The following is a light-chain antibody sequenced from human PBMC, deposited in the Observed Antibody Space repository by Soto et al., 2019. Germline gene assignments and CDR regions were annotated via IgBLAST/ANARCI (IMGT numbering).Light chain of an antibody. Sequence: QSLLTQPPSVSGAPGQRVTISCTGSSSNIGAGYDVHWYQQLPGTAPKLLIYGNSNRPSGVPDRFSGSKSGTSASLAITGLQAEDEADYYCQSYDSSLSGWVFGGRTKLTVL. CDR1: SSNIGAGYD. CDR3: QSYDSSLSGWV. V-gene: IGLV1-40*01. CDR2: GNS. J-gene: IGLJ3*02.